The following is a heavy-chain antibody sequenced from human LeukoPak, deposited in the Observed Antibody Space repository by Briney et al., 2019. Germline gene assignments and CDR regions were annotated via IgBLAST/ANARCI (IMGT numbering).Heavy chain of an antibody. V-gene: IGHV3-7*04. J-gene: IGHJ4*02. CDR1: GFPVSSYW. CDR2: IKQDGSKK. Sequence: GGSLRLSCVASGFPVSSYWMTWVRQAQGKGLEWVANIKQDGSKKSYVDSVKGRFTISRDNAKNSLYLQMNSLRAEDTAIYYCTRVGYIDEGIDYWGQGTLVTVSS. CDR3: TRVGYIDEGIDY. D-gene: IGHD5-24*01.